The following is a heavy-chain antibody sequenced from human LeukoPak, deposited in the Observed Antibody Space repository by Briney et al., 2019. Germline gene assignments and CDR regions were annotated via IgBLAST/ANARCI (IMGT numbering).Heavy chain of an antibody. CDR3: ARRGTSGNYQMLHSDS. V-gene: IGHV4-59*08. CDR1: GGSFSGYY. D-gene: IGHD1-7*01. Sequence: PSETLSLTCAVSGGSFSGYYWSWIRQPPGRGLEPVGYVYDTGDTNYNPSLKSRVTMSLDTSKNQFYLTLSSVTAADTAIYYCARRGTSGNYQMLHSDSWGQGILVTVSS. J-gene: IGHJ4*02. CDR2: VYDTGDT.